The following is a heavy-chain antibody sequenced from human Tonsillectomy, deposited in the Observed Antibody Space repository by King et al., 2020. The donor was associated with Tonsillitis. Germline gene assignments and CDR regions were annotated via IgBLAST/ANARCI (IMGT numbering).Heavy chain of an antibody. CDR3: ATRFTGVVTASFDGDDAFDI. D-gene: IGHD2-21*02. J-gene: IGHJ3*02. Sequence: ELQLVQSGAEVKKPGESLKISCKGSGYSFTSYWIGWVRQMPGKGLEWMGIIYPGDSDTRYSPSFQGQVTISADKSISTAYLQWSSLKASDTAMYYCATRFTGVVTASFDGDDAFDIWGQGTMVTVSS. CDR1: GYSFTSYW. CDR2: IYPGDSDT. V-gene: IGHV5-51*01.